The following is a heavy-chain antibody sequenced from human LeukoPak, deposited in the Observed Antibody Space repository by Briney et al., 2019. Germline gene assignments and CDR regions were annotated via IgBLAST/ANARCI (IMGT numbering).Heavy chain of an antibody. V-gene: IGHV1-2*02. Sequence: RASVKVSCKASGYTFTGYYMHWVRQAPGQGLEWMGWINPNSGGTNYAQKFQGRATMTRDTSISTAYMELSRLRSDDTAVYYCARVGVGSGWHDYWGQGTLVTVSS. CDR1: GYTFTGYY. CDR2: INPNSGGT. CDR3: ARVGVGSGWHDY. J-gene: IGHJ4*02. D-gene: IGHD6-19*01.